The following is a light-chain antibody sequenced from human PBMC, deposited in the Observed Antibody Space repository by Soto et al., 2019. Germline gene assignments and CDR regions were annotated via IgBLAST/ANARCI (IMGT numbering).Light chain of an antibody. CDR3: QQYNNWPLT. Sequence: EVVMTQSPDTLSVSPGERATLFCRASQSINNKLVWYQQKPGQGPRLLIHGAFTRATGIPDRFSGSGSGTEFTLTISSLQSEDFAVYYCQQYNNWPLTFGGGTKVEIK. V-gene: IGKV3D-15*01. CDR2: GAF. CDR1: QSINNK. J-gene: IGKJ4*01.